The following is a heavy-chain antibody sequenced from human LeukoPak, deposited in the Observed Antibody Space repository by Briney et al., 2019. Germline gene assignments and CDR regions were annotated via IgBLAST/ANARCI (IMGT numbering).Heavy chain of an antibody. CDR2: IYTSGST. V-gene: IGHV4-4*07. D-gene: IGHD5-18*01. J-gene: IGHJ3*02. CDR3: ASRGYTYGVNAFDI. CDR1: GGSISSYY. Sequence: SETLSLTCTVSGGSISSYYWSWIRQPAGKGLEWIGRIYTSGSTNYNPSLKSRVTMSVDTSKNQFSLKLSSVTAADTAVYYCASRGYTYGVNAFDIWGQGTMVTVSS.